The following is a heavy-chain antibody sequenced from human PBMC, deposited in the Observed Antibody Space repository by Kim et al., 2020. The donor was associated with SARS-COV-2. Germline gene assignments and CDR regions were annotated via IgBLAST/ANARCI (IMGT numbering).Heavy chain of an antibody. D-gene: IGHD3-22*01. J-gene: IGHJ4*02. Sequence: SVNGRFTISRDNSKNTLYLQRNSLRADDTAPYYCVKSIDSSGNYFPYFDFWGQGTLVTVSS. CDR3: VKSIDSSGNYFPYFDF. V-gene: IGHV3-23*01.